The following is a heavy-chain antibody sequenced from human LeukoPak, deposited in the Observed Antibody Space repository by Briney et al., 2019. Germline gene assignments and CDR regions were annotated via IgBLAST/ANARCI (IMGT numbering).Heavy chain of an antibody. CDR2: INWNGGST. V-gene: IGHV3-20*04. J-gene: IGHJ5*02. Sequence: GGSLRLSCAASGFTFDDYGMSWVRQAPGKGLELVSGINWNGGSTGYADSVKGRFTISRDNAKNSLYLQMNSLRAEDTALYYCAREERVIVVVPAAIGFDPWGQGTLVTVSS. CDR1: GFTFDDYG. CDR3: AREERVIVVVPAAIGFDP. D-gene: IGHD2-2*02.